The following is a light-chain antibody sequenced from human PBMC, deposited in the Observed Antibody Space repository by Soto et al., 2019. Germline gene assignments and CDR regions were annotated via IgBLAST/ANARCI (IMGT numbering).Light chain of an antibody. CDR2: KAS. CDR3: QHGT. CDR1: QSISSW. Sequence: DIQMTKSPSTLSASVGDRVTITCRASQSISSWLAWYQQKPGKAPKLLIYKASSLESGVPSRFSGSGSGTEFTLTISSLQPDDFATYYCQHGTFGQGTKVEIK. V-gene: IGKV1-5*03. J-gene: IGKJ1*01.